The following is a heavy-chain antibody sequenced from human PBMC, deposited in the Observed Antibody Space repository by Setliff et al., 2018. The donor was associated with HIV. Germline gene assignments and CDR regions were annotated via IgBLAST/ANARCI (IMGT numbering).Heavy chain of an antibody. CDR3: AREGVGYNPFYYYGMDV. CDR2: TYYRSKWSN. CDR1: GDSVSSNTAA. J-gene: IGHJ6*02. D-gene: IGHD5-12*01. Sequence: PSQTLSLTCAISGDSVSSNTAAWNWIRQSPSRGLEWLGRTYYRSKWSNDYAVSVKSRITINPDTSKNQFSLQLNSVTPEDTAVYFCAREGVGYNPFYYYGMDVWGQGTTVTVSS. V-gene: IGHV6-1*01.